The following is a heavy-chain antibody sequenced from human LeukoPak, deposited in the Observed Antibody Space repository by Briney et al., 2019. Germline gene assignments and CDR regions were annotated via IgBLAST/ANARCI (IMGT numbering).Heavy chain of an antibody. J-gene: IGHJ3*02. CDR1: GYTFTDFY. Sequence: ASVKVSCKASGYTFTDFYMLWVRQAPGQGLEWMGWINPNSGGTNYAQKFQGRVTMTRDTSISTAYMELSRLRSDDTAVYYCARDRNDRAFDIWGQGTMVTVSS. V-gene: IGHV1-2*02. CDR3: ARDRNDRAFDI. D-gene: IGHD1-1*01. CDR2: INPNSGGT.